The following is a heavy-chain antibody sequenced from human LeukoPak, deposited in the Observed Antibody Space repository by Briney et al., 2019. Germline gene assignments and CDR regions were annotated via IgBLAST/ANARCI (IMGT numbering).Heavy chain of an antibody. CDR1: GFTFSSCG. J-gene: IGHJ4*02. D-gene: IGHD6-13*01. CDR3: VKDSYYSSSYFDY. Sequence: GGSLRLSCAASGFTFSSCGIHWVRQAPGKGLEWVAVISYDGSNKYYADSVKGRFTISRDNSKNTLYLQMNSLRVEDTAVYYCVKDSYYSSSYFDYWGQGTLLTVSS. V-gene: IGHV3-30*18. CDR2: ISYDGSNK.